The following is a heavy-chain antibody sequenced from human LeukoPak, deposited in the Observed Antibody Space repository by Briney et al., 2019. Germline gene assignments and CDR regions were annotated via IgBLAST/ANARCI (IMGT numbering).Heavy chain of an antibody. CDR1: GGSISSSSYY. CDR3: ARGFITVITPYFDY. V-gene: IGHV4-39*07. CDR2: IYYSGST. Sequence: SETLSLTCTVSGGSISSSSYYWGWIGQPPGKGLEWIGSIYYSGSTYYNPSLKSRVTISLDTSKNEFSLKLSSVTAADTAVYYCARGFITVITPYFDYWGQGTLVTVSS. J-gene: IGHJ4*02. D-gene: IGHD4-23*01.